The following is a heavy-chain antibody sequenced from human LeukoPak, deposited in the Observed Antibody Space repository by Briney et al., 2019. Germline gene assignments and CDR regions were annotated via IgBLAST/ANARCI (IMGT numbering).Heavy chain of an antibody. J-gene: IGHJ4*02. CDR3: ARVVGGVLLWFGEPYYFDY. CDR1: GGSISNTNW. D-gene: IGHD3-10*01. Sequence: PSETLSLTCDVSGGSISNTNWWSWVRQPPGQGLEWIGYIYYSGSTNYNPSLKSRVTISVDTSKNQFSLKLSSVTAADTAVYYCARVVGGVLLWFGEPYYFDYWGQGTLVTVSS. CDR2: IYYSGST. V-gene: IGHV4-4*02.